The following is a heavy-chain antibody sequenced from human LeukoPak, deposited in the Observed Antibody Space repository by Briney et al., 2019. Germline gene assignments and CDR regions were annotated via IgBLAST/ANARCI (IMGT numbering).Heavy chain of an antibody. V-gene: IGHV4-34*01. D-gene: IGHD5-12*01. CDR2: INHSGGT. CDR1: GGPFSGYH. J-gene: IGHJ4*02. Sequence: PSEPLSLPCAVYGGPFSGYHWTWVRQAPGKALEWIGDINHSGGTNHNPSLKSRVTLSVDTSKNQFSLKLSSVTAADTAVYYCARGLYPDILGRHFDYWGRGTLVTVSS. CDR3: ARGLYPDILGRHFDY.